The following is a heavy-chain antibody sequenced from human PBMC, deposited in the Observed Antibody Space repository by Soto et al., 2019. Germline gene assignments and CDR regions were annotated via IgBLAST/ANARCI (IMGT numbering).Heavy chain of an antibody. Sequence: SGPTLVNPTQTLTLTCTFSGFSLSTSGVGVGWIRQPPGKALEWLALIYWDDDKRYSPSLKSRLTITKDTSKNQVVLTMTNMDPVDTATYYCAHLDYYDSSGYYGFDYWGQGTLVTVSS. CDR1: GFSLSTSGVG. CDR3: AHLDYYDSSGYYGFDY. J-gene: IGHJ4*02. D-gene: IGHD3-22*01. V-gene: IGHV2-5*02. CDR2: IYWDDDK.